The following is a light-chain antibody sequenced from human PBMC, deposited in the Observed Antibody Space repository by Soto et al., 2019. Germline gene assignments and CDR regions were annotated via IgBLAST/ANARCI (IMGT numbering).Light chain of an antibody. Sequence: DIQMTQSPSTLSASVGDRVTITCRASQSISIWLAWYQQKPGKAPKLLIYKASSLESGVPSRFSGSGSGTEFTLTISSLQPDDFATYYFQQYNSYSWTFGQGTKVEI. V-gene: IGKV1-5*03. CDR3: QQYNSYSWT. CDR1: QSISIW. J-gene: IGKJ1*01. CDR2: KAS.